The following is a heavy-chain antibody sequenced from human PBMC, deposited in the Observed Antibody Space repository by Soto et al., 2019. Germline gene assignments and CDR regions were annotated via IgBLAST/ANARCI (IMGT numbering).Heavy chain of an antibody. V-gene: IGHV3-23*01. Sequence: EVQLLESGGDLVQPGGSLRLSCAASGFTFSNKAMTWVRQTPGKGLEWVSSISGSGDDTYYADSVEGRFTISRDNSKNTLYLQMSSLRAEDTAIYYCAKDFQIAYWGQGTLVTVSS. CDR1: GFTFSNKA. CDR3: AKDFQIAY. J-gene: IGHJ4*02. CDR2: ISGSGDDT.